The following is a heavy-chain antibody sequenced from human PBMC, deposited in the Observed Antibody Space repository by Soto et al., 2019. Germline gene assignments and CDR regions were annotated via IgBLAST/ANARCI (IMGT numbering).Heavy chain of an antibody. Sequence: GESLKISCKGSGYSFTSYWIGWVRQMPGKGLEWMGIIYPGDSDTRYSPSFRGQVTISADKSISTAYLQWSSLKASDTAMYYCAGLTMVRGYGRHYYYYYGMDVWGQGTTVTVSS. CDR1: GYSFTSYW. V-gene: IGHV5-51*01. D-gene: IGHD3-10*01. CDR3: AGLTMVRGYGRHYYYYYGMDV. CDR2: IYPGDSDT. J-gene: IGHJ6*02.